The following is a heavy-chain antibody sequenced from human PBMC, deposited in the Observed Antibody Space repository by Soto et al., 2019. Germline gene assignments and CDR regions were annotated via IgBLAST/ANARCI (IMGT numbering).Heavy chain of an antibody. CDR1: GFTFSSYA. Sequence: GGSLRLSCAASGFTFSSYAMHWVRQAPGKGLEWVAVISYDGSNKYYADSVKGRFTISRDNSKNTLYLQMNSLRAEDTAVYYCAKDGLSLIAAAGTLPWDYYYYYGMDVWGQGTTVTVSS. CDR2: ISYDGSNK. CDR3: AKDGLSLIAAAGTLPWDYYYYYGMDV. J-gene: IGHJ6*02. V-gene: IGHV3-30-3*01. D-gene: IGHD6-13*01.